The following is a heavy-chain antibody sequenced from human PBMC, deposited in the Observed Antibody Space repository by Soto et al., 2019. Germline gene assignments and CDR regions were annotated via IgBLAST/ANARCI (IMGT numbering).Heavy chain of an antibody. CDR1: GFTFNIYA. V-gene: IGHV3-23*01. D-gene: IGHD6-19*01. CDR3: AKDLEVVPAASYSSGWLDY. J-gene: IGHJ4*02. Sequence: GGSLRLSCAASGFTFNIYAMSWVRQAPGKGLEWVSAISGSGGSTYYADSVKGRFTISRDNSKNTLYLQMNSLRAEDTAVYYCAKDLEVVPAASYSSGWLDYWGQGTLVTVSS. CDR2: ISGSGGST.